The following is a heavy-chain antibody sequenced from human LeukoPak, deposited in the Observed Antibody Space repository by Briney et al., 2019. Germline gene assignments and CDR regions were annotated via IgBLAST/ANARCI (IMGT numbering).Heavy chain of an antibody. Sequence: GGSLRLSCEASGFVFSSYTMTWVRQAPGQGLEWVSAIGGRGGSKYYADSVKGRVTISRDNSKNTVSLQMNSLRRDDTAMYYRAKEGGAWGQGTLVVVSS. CDR2: IGGRGGSK. J-gene: IGHJ5*02. D-gene: IGHD3-16*01. V-gene: IGHV3-23*01. CDR3: AKEGGA. CDR1: GFVFSSYT.